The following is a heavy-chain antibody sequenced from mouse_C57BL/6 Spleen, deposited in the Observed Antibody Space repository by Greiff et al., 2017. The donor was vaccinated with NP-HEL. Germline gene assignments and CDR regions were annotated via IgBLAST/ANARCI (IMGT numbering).Heavy chain of an antibody. Sequence: EVKLVESGEGLVKPGGSLKLSCAASGFTFSSYAMSWVRQTPEKRLEWVAYISSGGDYIYYADTVKGRFTISRDNARNTLYLQMSSLKSEDTAMYYCTRDSAITTVVDPWYFDVWGTGTTVTVSS. D-gene: IGHD1-1*01. J-gene: IGHJ1*03. CDR3: TRDSAITTVVDPWYFDV. CDR1: GFTFSSYA. V-gene: IGHV5-9-1*02. CDR2: ISSGGDYI.